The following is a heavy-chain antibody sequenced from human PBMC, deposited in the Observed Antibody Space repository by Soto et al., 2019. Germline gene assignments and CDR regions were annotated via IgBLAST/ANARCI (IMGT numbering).Heavy chain of an antibody. CDR3: VKDESINWYSGHFRH. CDR1: GFTFDDYA. V-gene: IGHV3-9*01. CDR2: INWNSGSI. Sequence: GGSLRLSCAASGFTFDDYAMHWVRQVPGKGLEWVSGINWNSGSIGYGDSVKGRFAISRDNAKNALHLQMNSLSAEDTAFYYCVKDESINWYSGHFRHWGQGTLVTVSS. J-gene: IGHJ1*01. D-gene: IGHD6-13*01.